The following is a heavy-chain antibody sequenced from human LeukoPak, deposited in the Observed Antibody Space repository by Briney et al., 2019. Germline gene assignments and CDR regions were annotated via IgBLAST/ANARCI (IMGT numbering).Heavy chain of an antibody. J-gene: IGHJ4*02. Sequence: GGSLRLSCAASGFTFTSSWMHWVRQAPGKGLVWVSRINSDGSSTNYADSVKGRFTISRDNAKNTLYLQMNSLRAEDTALYYCARDPYSGLFDYWGQGTLVTVSS. V-gene: IGHV3-74*01. D-gene: IGHD4-11*01. CDR2: INSDGSST. CDR1: GFTFTSSW. CDR3: ARDPYSGLFDY.